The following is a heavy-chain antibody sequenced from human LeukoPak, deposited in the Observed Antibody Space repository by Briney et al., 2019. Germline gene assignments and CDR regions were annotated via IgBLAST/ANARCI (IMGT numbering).Heavy chain of an antibody. CDR1: GFTFSSWA. V-gene: IGHV3-9*01. Sequence: SLRLSCAASGFTFSSWAMSGVRQAPGKGLGWVSGISWNSGSIDYADSVKGRFTISRDNAKNSLYLQMNSLRAEDTALYYCARYYDSSGYYYDYWGQGTLVTVSS. CDR3: ARYYDSSGYYYDY. CDR2: ISWNSGSI. D-gene: IGHD3-22*01. J-gene: IGHJ4*02.